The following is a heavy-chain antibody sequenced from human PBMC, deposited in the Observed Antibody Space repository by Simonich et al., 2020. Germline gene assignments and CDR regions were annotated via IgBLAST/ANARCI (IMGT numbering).Heavy chain of an antibody. J-gene: IGHJ5*02. CDR3: ARGGYSGSYNWFDP. V-gene: IGHV3-13*01. D-gene: IGHD1-26*01. Sequence: EVQLVESGGGLVQPGGSLRLSCAASGFPFSSYDMHWVRQAKGKGLEWVSAIGTAGDTNYPGSVKGRFTISRENAKNSLYLQMNSLRAGDTAVYYCARGGYSGSYNWFDPWGQGTLVTVSS. CDR1: GFPFSSYD. CDR2: IGTAGDT.